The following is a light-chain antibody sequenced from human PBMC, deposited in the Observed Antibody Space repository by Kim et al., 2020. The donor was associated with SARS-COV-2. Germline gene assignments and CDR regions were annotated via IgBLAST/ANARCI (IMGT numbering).Light chain of an antibody. CDR3: QQSYSSPWT. CDR1: QNINTY. J-gene: IGKJ1*01. V-gene: IGKV1-39*01. CDR2: AAS. Sequence: DIQMTQSPSSLSASVGDSPTITCRASQNINTYLNWYQQKPGRAPDLLIYAASSLYSGVPSRFSGSGSGTDFTLTISSLQPEDFASYYCQQSYSSPWTFGQGTKVDIK.